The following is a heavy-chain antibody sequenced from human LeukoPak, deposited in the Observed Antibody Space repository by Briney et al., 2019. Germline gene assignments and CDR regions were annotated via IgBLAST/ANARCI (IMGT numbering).Heavy chain of an antibody. J-gene: IGHJ3*02. V-gene: IGHV1-45*02. CDR3: ASSSEGMIAYCGGDCYSDAFDI. Sequence: SVKVSCKASGYTFTYRYLHWVRQAPGQALEWMGWITPFNGNTNYAQKFQDRVTITRDRSMSTAYMELSSLRSEDTAMYYCASSSEGMIAYCGGDCYSDAFDIWGQGTMVTVSS. D-gene: IGHD2-21*02. CDR2: ITPFNGNT. CDR1: GYTFTYRY.